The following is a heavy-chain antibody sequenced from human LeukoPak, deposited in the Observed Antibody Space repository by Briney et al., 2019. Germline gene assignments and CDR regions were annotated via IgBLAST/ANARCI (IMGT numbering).Heavy chain of an antibody. CDR1: GGSISSGSYY. D-gene: IGHD2-8*01. CDR2: IYISESA. CDR3: ARSRERVCTNPPCYVDLQAT. V-gene: IGHV4-61*02. Sequence: SETLSLTCTVSGGSISSGSYYWTRIRQPAGKGLEWIGRIYISESANYNSSLKSRVTILVDTSKNQFSLKLSSVTAADTAMYYCARSRERVCTNPPCYVDLQATWGQGTLVTVSP. J-gene: IGHJ4*02.